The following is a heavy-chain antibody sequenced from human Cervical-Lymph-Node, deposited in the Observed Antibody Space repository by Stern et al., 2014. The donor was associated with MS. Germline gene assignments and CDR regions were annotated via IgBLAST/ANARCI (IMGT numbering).Heavy chain of an antibody. V-gene: IGHV5-51*01. CDR3: AISSGWEEYFQH. D-gene: IGHD3-22*01. J-gene: IGHJ1*01. CDR1: GYSFTTNW. CDR2: IYPGDSDT. Sequence: EVQLVQSGAEAKNPGETLNISCKGSGYSFTTNWVSWVRLMPDEGLEWLGMIYPGDSDTRYSSSFEGRVTISADKSINTAYLELRSLKASDSAIYYCAISSGWEEYFQHWGQGTRVTVSP.